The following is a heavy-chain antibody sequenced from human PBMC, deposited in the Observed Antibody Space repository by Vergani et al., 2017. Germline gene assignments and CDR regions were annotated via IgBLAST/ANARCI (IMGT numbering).Heavy chain of an antibody. J-gene: IGHJ6*02. V-gene: IGHV5-51*01. CDR3: ARHTYYYDSSGYYYGYYYYGMDV. CDR2: IYPGDSDT. Sequence: EVQLVQSGAEVKKPGESLKISCTGSGYSFTSYWIGWVRQMPGKGLEWMGIIYPGDSDTRYSPSFQGQVTISADKSISTAYLQWSSLKASDTAMYYCARHTYYYDSSGYYYGYYYYGMDVWGQGTTVTVSS. D-gene: IGHD3-22*01. CDR1: GYSFTSYW.